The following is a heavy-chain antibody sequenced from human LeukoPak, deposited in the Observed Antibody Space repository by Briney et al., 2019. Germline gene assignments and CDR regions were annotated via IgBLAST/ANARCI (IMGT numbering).Heavy chain of an antibody. CDR2: IYYSGST. CDR3: ARMGGYCSSTSCSNGAYNWFDP. V-gene: IGHV4-39*07. J-gene: IGHJ5*02. CDR1: GGSISTGFYY. D-gene: IGHD2-2*01. Sequence: PSETLSLTCTVSGGSISTGFYYWAWIRQPPGKGLEWIGSIYYSGSTYYNPSLKSRVTISVDTSKNQFSLKLSPVTAADTAVYYCARMGGYCSSTSCSNGAYNWFDPWGQGTLVTVSS.